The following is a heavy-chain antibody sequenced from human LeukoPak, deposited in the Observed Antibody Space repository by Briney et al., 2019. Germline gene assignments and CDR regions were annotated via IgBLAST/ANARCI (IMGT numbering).Heavy chain of an antibody. CDR1: GFTFNSYS. Sequence: GGSLRLSCAASGFTFNSYSMNWVRQAPGKGLEWVSYISSSSSTIYYADSVKGRFTISRDNAKNSLYLQMNSLRAEDTAVYYCARDPIVVAGTGNYWGQGTLVTVSS. CDR3: ARDPIVVAGTGNY. V-gene: IGHV3-48*04. D-gene: IGHD6-19*01. J-gene: IGHJ4*02. CDR2: ISSSSSTI.